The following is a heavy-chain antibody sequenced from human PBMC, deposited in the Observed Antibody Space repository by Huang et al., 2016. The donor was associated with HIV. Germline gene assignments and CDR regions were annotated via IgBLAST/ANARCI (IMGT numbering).Heavy chain of an antibody. V-gene: IGHV1-3*01. CDR2: INAGNGNT. J-gene: IGHJ4*02. CDR1: GYIFISYA. D-gene: IGHD3-9*01. Sequence: QVQLVQSGAEVKKPGASVKVSCKASGYIFISYAMHWVRQAPGQRLEGMGWINAGNGNTKDSQKSQGRFTITRDTSASTVYMELSSLRSEDTAVYYCARRSYDILTGYYQFDYWGQGTLVTVSS. CDR3: ARRSYDILTGYYQFDY.